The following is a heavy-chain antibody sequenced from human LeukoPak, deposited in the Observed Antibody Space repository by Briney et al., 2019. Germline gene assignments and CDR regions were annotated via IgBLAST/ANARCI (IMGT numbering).Heavy chain of an antibody. D-gene: IGHD3-9*01. CDR2: MYYNRST. Sequence: SETLSLTCTVSGGSISSYYWSWIRQPPGKGLEWIGYMYYNRSTNYNPSLKSRVTISVDTSKNQFSLKLSSVTAADTAVYYCTRRATYFGWRPSESPSCFDFWGQGTLVTVSS. CDR1: GGSISSYY. V-gene: IGHV4-59*08. CDR3: TRRATYFGWRPSESPSCFDF. J-gene: IGHJ4*02.